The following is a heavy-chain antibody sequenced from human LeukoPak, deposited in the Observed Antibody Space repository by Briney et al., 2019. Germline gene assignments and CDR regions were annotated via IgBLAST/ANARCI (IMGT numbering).Heavy chain of an antibody. Sequence: GESLKISCEGSGYSFTSYWIGWVRQMPGKGLECMGIIYPGDSDTRYSPSFQGQATISADKSISTAYLQWSSLKASDTAMYYCASSRDYYGSGSYGYWGQGTLVTVSS. J-gene: IGHJ4*02. CDR3: ASSRDYYGSGSYGY. D-gene: IGHD3-10*01. CDR2: IYPGDSDT. V-gene: IGHV5-51*01. CDR1: GYSFTSYW.